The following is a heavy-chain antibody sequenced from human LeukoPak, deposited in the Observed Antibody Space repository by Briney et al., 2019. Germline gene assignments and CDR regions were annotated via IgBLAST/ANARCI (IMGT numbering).Heavy chain of an antibody. CDR1: GYTFTSYY. D-gene: IGHD2-2*01. CDR2: INPNSGGT. CDR3: ARKEGYCSSTSCYSYYYYMDV. J-gene: IGHJ6*03. Sequence: ASVKVSCKASGYTFTSYYMHWVRQAPGQGLEWMGWINPNSGGTNYAQKLQGRVTMTTDTSTSTAYMELRSLRSDDTAVYYCARKEGYCSSTSCYSYYYYMDVWGKGTTVTVSS. V-gene: IGHV1-2*02.